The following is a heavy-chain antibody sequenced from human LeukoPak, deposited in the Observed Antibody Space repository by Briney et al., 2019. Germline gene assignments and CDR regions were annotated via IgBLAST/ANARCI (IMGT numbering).Heavy chain of an antibody. Sequence: PSQTLSLTCAVSGGSISSGGYSWSWIRQPPGKGLEWIGYIYHSGSTYYNPSLKSRVTISVDRSKNQFSLKLSSVTAADTAVYYCARDIADFWSGNYHNMDVWGQGTTVTVS. CDR3: ARDIADFWSGNYHNMDV. CDR1: GGSISSGGYS. D-gene: IGHD3-3*01. V-gene: IGHV4-30-2*01. J-gene: IGHJ6*02. CDR2: IYHSGST.